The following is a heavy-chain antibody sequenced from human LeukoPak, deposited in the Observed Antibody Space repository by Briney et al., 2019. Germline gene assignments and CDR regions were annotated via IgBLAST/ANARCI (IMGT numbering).Heavy chain of an antibody. CDR1: EFTFSSYA. CDR2: ITVSGGTT. V-gene: IGHV3-23*01. J-gene: IGHJ4*02. Sequence: GGSLRLSCAASEFTFSSYAMQWVRQAPGKGLEWVSGITVSGGTTYYTDSVKGRFTISRDNSKNTLYLQMNSLRAEDTAVYYCAKDIVVEAANGGTFDYWGQGTLVTVSS. CDR3: AKDIVVEAANGGTFDY. D-gene: IGHD2-15*01.